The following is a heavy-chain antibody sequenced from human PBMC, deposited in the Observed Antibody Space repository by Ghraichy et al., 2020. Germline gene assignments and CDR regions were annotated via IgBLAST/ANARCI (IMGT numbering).Heavy chain of an antibody. CDR2: INGNGGST. D-gene: IGHD1-26*01. Sequence: GESLNISCGASGFSFASHTMTWVRQAPGKGLEWVSAINGNGGSTYYADSVKGRFTISRDNSNNTLYLEMNNLRAEDTALYYCAKDLVGLNNYWGQGTLVTVSS. CDR3: AKDLVGLNNY. V-gene: IGHV3-23*01. CDR1: GFSFASHT. J-gene: IGHJ4*02.